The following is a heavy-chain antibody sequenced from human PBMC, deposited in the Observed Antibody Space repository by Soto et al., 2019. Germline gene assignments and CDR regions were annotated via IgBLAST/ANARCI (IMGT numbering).Heavy chain of an antibody. D-gene: IGHD3-22*01. Sequence: QVQLVQSGAEVKKPGASVKVSCKASGYTFTSYGISWVRQAPGQGLEWMGWISAYNGNTNYAQKLQGRVTMTTDTSTSTAYMELRSLRSDDTAVYDCARDVRSPYDSTPFDYWGQGTLVTVSS. CDR3: ARDVRSPYDSTPFDY. V-gene: IGHV1-18*01. CDR1: GYTFTSYG. J-gene: IGHJ4*02. CDR2: ISAYNGNT.